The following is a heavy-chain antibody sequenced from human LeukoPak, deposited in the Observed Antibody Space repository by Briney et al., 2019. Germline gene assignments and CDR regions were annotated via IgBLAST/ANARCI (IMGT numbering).Heavy chain of an antibody. CDR2: IYYSGST. J-gene: IGHJ6*03. Sequence: SETLSLTCTVSGGSISSYYWSWIRQPPGKGLEWIGYIYYSGSTNYNPSLKSRVTISVDTSKNQFSLKLSSVTAADTAVYYCARVVAGDYYDSRERYHYMDVWGKGTTVTISS. CDR1: GGSISSYY. V-gene: IGHV4-59*01. CDR3: ARVVAGDYYDSRERYHYMDV. D-gene: IGHD3-22*01.